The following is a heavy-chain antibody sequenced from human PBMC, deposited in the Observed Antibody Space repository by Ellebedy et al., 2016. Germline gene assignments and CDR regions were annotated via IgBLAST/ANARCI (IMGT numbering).Heavy chain of an antibody. D-gene: IGHD3-10*01. Sequence: GGSLRLSCAASGFTFSSYSMNWVRQAPGKGLEGLSYISKSGTTIYYADSVKGRFTTSRDNAKNSLSLQMNSLRAEDTAVYYCARNEPDSMIRGVILGYWGQGILVTVPS. V-gene: IGHV3-48*04. CDR1: GFTFSSYS. J-gene: IGHJ4*02. CDR2: ISKSGTTI. CDR3: ARNEPDSMIRGVILGY.